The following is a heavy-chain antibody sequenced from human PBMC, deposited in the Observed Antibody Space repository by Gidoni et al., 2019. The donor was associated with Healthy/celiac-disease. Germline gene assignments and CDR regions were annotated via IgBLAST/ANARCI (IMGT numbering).Heavy chain of an antibody. Sequence: EVQLLESGGGLVQPGGSLRLSCAASGFTFSSYAMSWVRQAPGKWLECVSAISGSGGSTYYADSVKGRFNISRDNSKNTLYLQRNSLRAEDTAVYYCAKGGKMERATDYWGQGTLDTVSS. V-gene: IGHV3-23*01. CDR2: ISGSGGST. J-gene: IGHJ4*02. D-gene: IGHD3-3*01. CDR3: AKGGKMERATDY. CDR1: GFTFSSYA.